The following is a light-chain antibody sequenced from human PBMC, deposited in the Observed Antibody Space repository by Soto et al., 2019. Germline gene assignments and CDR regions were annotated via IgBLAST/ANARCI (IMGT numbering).Light chain of an antibody. V-gene: IGKV3D-20*02. Sequence: EIVLTQSPGTLSLSPGETATLSCRASQTVDSRYLAWYQQKRGQAPTLLIYATSSRATGVPDRFSGSGSGTDFTLTISSLEPEDFAVYYCQQRSNWLFGPGTKVDI. CDR1: QTVDSRY. CDR2: ATS. J-gene: IGKJ3*01. CDR3: QQRSNWL.